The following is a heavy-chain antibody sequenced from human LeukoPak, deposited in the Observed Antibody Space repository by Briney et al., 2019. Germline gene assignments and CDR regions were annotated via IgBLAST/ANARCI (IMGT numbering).Heavy chain of an antibody. CDR3: ARGIRGYYYYYMDV. J-gene: IGHJ6*03. D-gene: IGHD3-22*01. Sequence: SVKVSCKASGGAFSSYPISWVRQAPIQGLEWMGGIIPIFGTANYAQKFQGRVTITTDESTSTAYMELNSLRSEDTAVYYCARGIRGYYYYYMDVWGKGTTVTVSS. CDR2: IIPIFGTA. V-gene: IGHV1-69*05. CDR1: GGAFSSYP.